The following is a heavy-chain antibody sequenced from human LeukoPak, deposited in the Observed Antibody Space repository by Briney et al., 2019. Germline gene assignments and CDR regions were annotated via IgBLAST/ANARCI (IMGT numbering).Heavy chain of an antibody. CDR3: AKDPPLDY. V-gene: IGHV3-30-3*02. J-gene: IGHJ4*02. CDR2: ISYDGSNK. CDR1: GFTFSNYA. Sequence: PGGSLRLSCAASGFTFSNYAIHWVRQAPGKGLEWVAVISYDGSNKNHADSVKGRFTISRDNSKNTLYLQMNSLRAEDTALYFCAKDPPLDYWGQGTLVTVSS.